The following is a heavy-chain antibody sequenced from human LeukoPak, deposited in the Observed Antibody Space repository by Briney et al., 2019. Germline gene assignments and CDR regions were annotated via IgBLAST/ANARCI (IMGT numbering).Heavy chain of an antibody. V-gene: IGHV4-31*03. CDR3: ARASYYDSSGLTDPYYFDC. Sequence: PSETLPLTCTVSGGSISSGGYYWSWIRQHPGKGLEWIGYIYYSGSTYYNPSLKSRVTISVDTSKNQFSLKLSSVTAADTAVYYCARASYYDSSGLTDPYYFDCWGQGNLVTVSS. CDR1: GGSISSGGYY. J-gene: IGHJ4*02. D-gene: IGHD3-22*01. CDR2: IYYSGST.